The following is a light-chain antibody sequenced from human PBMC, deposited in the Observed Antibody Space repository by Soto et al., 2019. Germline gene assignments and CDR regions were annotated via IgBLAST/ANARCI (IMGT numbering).Light chain of an antibody. Sequence: EVLMTQSPATLSVSPGERATLSCRASQSVSSNLAWYQQKPGQAPRLLIYGASTRATGIPARFSGSGSGTEFTLTISSLQSEDFGAYYCQQYHKWPPITFGQGTRLEIK. CDR3: QQYHKWPPIT. V-gene: IGKV3-15*01. J-gene: IGKJ5*01. CDR2: GAS. CDR1: QSVSSN.